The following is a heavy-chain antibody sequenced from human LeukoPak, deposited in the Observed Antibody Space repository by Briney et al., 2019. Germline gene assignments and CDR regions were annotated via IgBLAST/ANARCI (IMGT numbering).Heavy chain of an antibody. Sequence: GGSLRLSCAASGFTFSSYAMSWVRQAPGKGLEWVSAISTSGASTYYPDSVKGRFTISRDNSKNTLYLQMNSLRAEDTAVYYCAKWSERGYNYGMDVWGQGTTVTVSS. D-gene: IGHD5-12*01. J-gene: IGHJ6*02. CDR2: ISTSGAST. CDR3: AKWSERGYNYGMDV. CDR1: GFTFSSYA. V-gene: IGHV3-23*01.